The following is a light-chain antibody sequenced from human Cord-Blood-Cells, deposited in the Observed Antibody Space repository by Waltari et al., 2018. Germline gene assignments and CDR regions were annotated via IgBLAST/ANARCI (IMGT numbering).Light chain of an antibody. CDR2: GVS. CDR1: SSDVGGYNY. J-gene: IGLJ1*01. V-gene: IGLV2-11*01. CDR3: CSYAGSYTYV. Sequence: QSALTQPRSVSGSPGQSVTISCTGTSSDVGGYNYVSWYQQHPGKAPKLMIYGVSKRPAGVPDRFSGSKSGNTASLTISVLQAEDEAKYYCCSYAGSYTYVFGTGTKVTVL.